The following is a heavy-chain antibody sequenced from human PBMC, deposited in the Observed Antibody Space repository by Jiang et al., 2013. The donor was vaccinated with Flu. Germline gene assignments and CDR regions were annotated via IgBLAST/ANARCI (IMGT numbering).Heavy chain of an antibody. CDR3: ARNGYKSYYYYGMDV. CDR1: DY. J-gene: IGHJ6*02. Sequence: DYWSWIRQPPGKGLEWIGYIYYSGSTNYNPSLKSRVTISVDTSKNQFSLKLSSVTAADTAVYYCARNGYKSYYYYGMDVWGQGTTVTVSS. CDR2: IYYSGST. V-gene: IGHV4-59*01. D-gene: IGHD5-24*01.